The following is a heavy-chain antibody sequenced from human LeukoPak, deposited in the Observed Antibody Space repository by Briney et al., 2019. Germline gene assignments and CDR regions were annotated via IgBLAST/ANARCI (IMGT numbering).Heavy chain of an antibody. D-gene: IGHD4-17*01. Sequence: EASVKVSCKASGYTFTGYYMHWVRQAPGQGLEWMGWINPNSGGTNCAQKFQGRVTMTRDTSISTAYMELRRLRSDDTAVYYCARPFAPYGDPGYWGQGTLVTVSS. CDR3: ARPFAPYGDPGY. CDR2: INPNSGGT. V-gene: IGHV1-2*02. CDR1: GYTFTGYY. J-gene: IGHJ4*02.